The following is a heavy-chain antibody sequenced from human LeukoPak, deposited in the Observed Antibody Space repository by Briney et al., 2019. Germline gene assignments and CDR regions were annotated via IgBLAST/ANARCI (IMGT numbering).Heavy chain of an antibody. Sequence: ASVKVSCKPSRYTFTGYYRYWVRQAPGQGLDWMGWINHNSDGTNYAKKFQGRVTMTRDTSIGTAYMELSRLRSEDTAVYYCVRAVEQLIHDAFDIWGQGTMVTVCS. V-gene: IGHV1-2*02. CDR1: RYTFTGYY. CDR2: INHNSDGT. J-gene: IGHJ3*02. D-gene: IGHD1-26*01. CDR3: VRAVEQLIHDAFDI.